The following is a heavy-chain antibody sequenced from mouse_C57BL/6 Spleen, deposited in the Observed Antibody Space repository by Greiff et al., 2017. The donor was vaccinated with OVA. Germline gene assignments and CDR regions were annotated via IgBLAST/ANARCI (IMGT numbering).Heavy chain of an antibody. J-gene: IGHJ2*01. Sequence: QVQLKESGPELVKPGASVKISCKASGYAFSSSWMNWVKQRPGKGLEWIGRIYPGDGDTNYNGKFKGKATLTADKSSSTAYMQLSSLTSEDSAVYFCAGMVTTDFDYWGQGTTLTVSS. CDR1: GYAFSSSW. V-gene: IGHV1-82*01. CDR2: IYPGDGDT. CDR3: AGMVTTDFDY. D-gene: IGHD2-2*01.